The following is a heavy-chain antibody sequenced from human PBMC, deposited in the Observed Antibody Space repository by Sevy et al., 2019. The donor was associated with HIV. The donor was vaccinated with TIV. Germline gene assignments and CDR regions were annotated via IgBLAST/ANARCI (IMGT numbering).Heavy chain of an antibody. CDR3: AYYEMGSYEPPLAH. J-gene: IGHJ5*02. D-gene: IGHD3-16*01. Sequence: GGSLRLSCAGSRFAFSSYVMSWVRQAPGKGLEWISSITDTAYRTFYADSVKGRFTISRDNSRVILYLQMDRLRVEDTAIYFCAYYEMGSYEPPLAHWGQGTLVTVSS. CDR1: RFAFSSYV. CDR2: ITDTAYRT. V-gene: IGHV3-23*01.